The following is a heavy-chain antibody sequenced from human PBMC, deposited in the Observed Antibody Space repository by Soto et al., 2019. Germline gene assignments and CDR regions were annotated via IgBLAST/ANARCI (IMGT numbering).Heavy chain of an antibody. CDR3: VRGRSLNTNMDY. Sequence: DVQLVESGGGLVKPGGSLRLSCAASGFTFSGYSMNWVRQAPGKGLEWVSSISSSRGYISYADSVKGRFTISRDNAKNSLYLQMDSLRVEDTAVYYCVRGRSLNTNMDYWGQGTLVTVSS. V-gene: IGHV3-21*01. CDR2: ISSSRGYI. D-gene: IGHD2-15*01. CDR1: GFTFSGYS. J-gene: IGHJ4*02.